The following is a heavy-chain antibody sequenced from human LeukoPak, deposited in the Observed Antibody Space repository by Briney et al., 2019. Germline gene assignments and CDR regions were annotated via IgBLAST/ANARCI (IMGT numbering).Heavy chain of an antibody. V-gene: IGHV4-31*03. CDR1: GGSISSGGYY. Sequence: PSQTLSLTCTVSGGSISSGGYYWSWIRQHPGKGLEWIGYIYYSGSTYYNPSLKSRVTISVDTSKNQFSLKLSSVTAADTAVYYCARAHSGSPHDLGYWGQGTLVTVSS. J-gene: IGHJ4*02. CDR2: IYYSGST. D-gene: IGHD1-26*01. CDR3: ARAHSGSPHDLGY.